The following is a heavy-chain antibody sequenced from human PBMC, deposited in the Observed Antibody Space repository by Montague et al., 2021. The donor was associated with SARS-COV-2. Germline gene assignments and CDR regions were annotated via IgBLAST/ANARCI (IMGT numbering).Heavy chain of an antibody. V-gene: IGHV4-4*02. J-gene: IGHJ4*02. CDR2: FYHTSST. D-gene: IGHD1-26*01. CDR1: GDSISTDNW. CDR3: ARKGSGRSDLAY. Sequence: SETLSLTCAVSGDSISTDNWCTCWRLPPGRRLVWVGEFYHTSSTNYNPPPKSRVSMSVDKSCNQFFLRLTSATAADSAIYYCARKGSGRSDLAYWGQGTLVTVSS.